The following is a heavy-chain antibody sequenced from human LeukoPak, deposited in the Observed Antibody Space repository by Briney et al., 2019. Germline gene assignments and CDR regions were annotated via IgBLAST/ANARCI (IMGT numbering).Heavy chain of an antibody. V-gene: IGHV3-23*01. CDR3: AKDTAMVPPPYYYYYYMDV. D-gene: IGHD5-18*01. Sequence: GGSLRLSCAASGFTFSSYAMSWVRQAPGKGLEWVSAISGSGGSTYYADSVKGRFTISRDNSKNTLYLQMNSLRAEDTAVYYCAKDTAMVPPPYYYYYYMDVWGKGTTVTVSS. CDR1: GFTFSSYA. J-gene: IGHJ6*03. CDR2: ISGSGGST.